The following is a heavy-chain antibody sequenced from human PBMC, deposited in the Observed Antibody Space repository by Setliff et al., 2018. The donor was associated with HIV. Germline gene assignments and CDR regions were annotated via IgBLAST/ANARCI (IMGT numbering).Heavy chain of an antibody. Sequence: SETLSLTCSVYGGSISRGGRYWGWIRQHPGRGLEWLGYVYYTGESFYKPSLGGRVTILQDKSKNQFSLELRSVTAADTAVYYCASATVGGASPFDSWGPGTLVTVS. CDR2: VYYTGES. CDR1: GGSISRGGRY. V-gene: IGHV4-31*03. CDR3: ASATVGGASPFDS. D-gene: IGHD4-4*01. J-gene: IGHJ4*02.